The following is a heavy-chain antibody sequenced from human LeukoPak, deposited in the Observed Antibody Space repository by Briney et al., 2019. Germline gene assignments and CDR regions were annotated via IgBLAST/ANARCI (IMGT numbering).Heavy chain of an antibody. V-gene: IGHV3-23*01. CDR1: GFTFSSYA. Sequence: PGGSLRLSCAASGFTFSSYAMNWVRQAPGKGLEWVSAIRGSGGSTYYADSVKGRFTISRDNSKNTLYLQMNSLRAEDPAVYYCANGARCYGDYPLDYWGQGTLVTVSS. CDR2: IRGSGGST. D-gene: IGHD4-17*01. CDR3: ANGARCYGDYPLDY. J-gene: IGHJ4*02.